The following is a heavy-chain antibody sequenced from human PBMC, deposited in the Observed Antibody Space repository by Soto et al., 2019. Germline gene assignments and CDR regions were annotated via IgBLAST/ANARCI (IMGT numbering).Heavy chain of an antibody. CDR1: GFSFSDYA. CDR3: AIVRIIMATNEGLGH. J-gene: IGHJ4*02. Sequence: QVQLVESGGGVDQPGRSLTVSCVGSGFSFSDYAFHWVRQAPGKGLEWVAAISYDGNSQYYADSVKGRFTVSRDDSRKTIYMQMNSLRRDHTIVYYFAIVRIIMATNEGLGHWCQGTLVTVSS. D-gene: IGHD3-10*01. CDR2: ISYDGNSQ. V-gene: IGHV3-30-3*01.